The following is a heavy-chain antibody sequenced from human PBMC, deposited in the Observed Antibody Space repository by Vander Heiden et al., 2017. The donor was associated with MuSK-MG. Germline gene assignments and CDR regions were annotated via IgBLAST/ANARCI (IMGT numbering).Heavy chain of an antibody. CDR3: AMRCLSYYFDY. J-gene: IGHJ4*02. CDR1: GFSFDDYG. CDR2: INWNGHST. D-gene: IGHD2-2*01. Sequence: EVQLVESGGGVVRPGGSMRLSCDASGFSFDDYGMRWVRQVPGKGLQWVFGINWNGHSTAEADPVKGRFTIARDNAKNFLFMKMKTMNAEDTGLEYGAMRCLSYYFDYWGRVSLITVSS. V-gene: IGHV3-20*04.